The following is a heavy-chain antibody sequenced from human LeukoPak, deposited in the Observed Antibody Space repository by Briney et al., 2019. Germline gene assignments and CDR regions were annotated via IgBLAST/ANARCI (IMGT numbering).Heavy chain of an antibody. Sequence: PSETLSLTCTVSGGSISSYYWSWIRQPPGKGLEWIGYIYYSGSTNYNPSLKSRVTISVDTSKNQFSLKLSSVTAADTAVYYCARVDNDFWSGFSFWYFDYWGQGTLVTVSS. V-gene: IGHV4-59*01. CDR2: IYYSGST. CDR1: GGSISSYY. J-gene: IGHJ4*02. D-gene: IGHD3-3*01. CDR3: ARVDNDFWSGFSFWYFDY.